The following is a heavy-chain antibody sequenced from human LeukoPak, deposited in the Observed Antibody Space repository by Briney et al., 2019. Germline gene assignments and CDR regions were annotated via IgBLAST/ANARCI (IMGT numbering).Heavy chain of an antibody. CDR1: GFTFSSYG. Sequence: GGTLRLSCAASGFTFSSYGMSWVRQAPGKGLEWVSAISGSGGSTYYADSVKGRFTISRDNSKNTLYLQTNSLRAEDTAVYYCAKSLESTNYYYHMDVWGKGTTVTISS. CDR2: ISGSGGST. V-gene: IGHV3-23*01. D-gene: IGHD2-2*01. CDR3: AKSLESTNYYYHMDV. J-gene: IGHJ6*03.